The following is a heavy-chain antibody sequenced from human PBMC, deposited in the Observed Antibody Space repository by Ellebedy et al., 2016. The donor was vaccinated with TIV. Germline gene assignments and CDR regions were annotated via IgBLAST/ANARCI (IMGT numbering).Heavy chain of an antibody. V-gene: IGHV5-10-1*01. Sequence: GESLKISCKASGYSFSSYWIAWVRQKPGKGLEWMGRIHPSDSDTDYRPSFRGHVTMSVDKSISFAFLQWSSLQASDTAMYYCARRGDSDFDSWGQGTVATVSP. CDR2: IHPSDSDT. J-gene: IGHJ4*02. CDR3: ARRGDSDFDS. CDR1: GYSFSSYW. D-gene: IGHD4-17*01.